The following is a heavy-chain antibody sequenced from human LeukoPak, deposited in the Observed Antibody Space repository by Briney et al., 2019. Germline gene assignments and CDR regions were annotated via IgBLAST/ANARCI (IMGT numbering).Heavy chain of an antibody. V-gene: IGHV4-34*01. CDR2: INHSGST. CDR1: GGSFSGYY. D-gene: IGHD4-17*01. Sequence: PSETLSLTCAVYGGSFSGYYWSWIRQPPGKGLEWIGEINHSGSTNYNPSLKSRVTISVDTSKNQFSLKLSSVTAADTAVYYCASFGYGSLFDYWGQGTLVTVSS. CDR3: ASFGYGSLFDY. J-gene: IGHJ4*02.